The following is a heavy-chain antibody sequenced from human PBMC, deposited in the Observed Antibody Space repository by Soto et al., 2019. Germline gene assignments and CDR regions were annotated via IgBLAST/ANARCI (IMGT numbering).Heavy chain of an antibody. CDR1: GYTFTGYY. CDR2: INPNSGGT. CDR3: ARDRVIEYYDSSGYSHGMDV. Sequence: ASVKVSCKASGYTFTGYYMHWVRQAPGQGLEWMGWINPNSGGTNYAQKFQGWVTMTRDTSISTAYMELSRLRSDDTAVYYCARDRVIEYYDSSGYSHGMDVWGQGTTVTVSS. V-gene: IGHV1-2*04. J-gene: IGHJ6*02. D-gene: IGHD3-22*01.